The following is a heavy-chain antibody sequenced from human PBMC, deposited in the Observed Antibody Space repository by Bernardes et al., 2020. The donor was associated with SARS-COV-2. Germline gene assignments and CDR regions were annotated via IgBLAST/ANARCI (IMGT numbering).Heavy chain of an antibody. D-gene: IGHD2-21*02. CDR1: GFTFSNYG. J-gene: IGHJ3*01. CDR2: IWYDGSKN. V-gene: IGHV3-33*01. Sequence: GGSLRLSCAASGFTFSNYGMHWVRQTPGKGLEWVAVIWYDGSKNYYADSVKGRFTISRDNSKNMLYLQVNSLEAEDTALYYCARSVRGDPNGAGDSFDLWGQGTVVTVSS. CDR3: ARSVRGDPNGAGDSFDL.